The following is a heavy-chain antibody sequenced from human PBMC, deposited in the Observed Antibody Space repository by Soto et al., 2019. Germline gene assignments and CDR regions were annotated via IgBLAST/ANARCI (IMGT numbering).Heavy chain of an antibody. Sequence: GESLKISCKGSGYTFTSYWIAWVRQMPGKGLEWMGLIYPGDSDTRYSPSFQGQVTISADKSIGTAYLQWSSLKASDSAMYYCAIHGNSHAYFDFWGQGTLVTVSS. CDR3: AIHGNSHAYFDF. CDR2: IYPGDSDT. V-gene: IGHV5-51*01. CDR1: GYTFTSYW. D-gene: IGHD1-1*01. J-gene: IGHJ4*02.